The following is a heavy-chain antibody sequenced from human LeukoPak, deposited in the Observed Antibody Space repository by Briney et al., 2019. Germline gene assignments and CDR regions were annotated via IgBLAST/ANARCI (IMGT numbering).Heavy chain of an antibody. V-gene: IGHV3-23*01. D-gene: IGHD3-10*01. CDR2: ISISSVDS. Sequence: QAGGSLRLSCAASGFTFVTYAMSWVRQAPGKGLEWVGGISISSVDSYYADSMKGRFSISRDDSKNTLYLQMDRLTDEDTAVYYCAKDRELLFAHCWFDLWGQGTLVTVSS. CDR1: GFTFVTYA. J-gene: IGHJ5*02. CDR3: AKDRELLFAHCWFDL.